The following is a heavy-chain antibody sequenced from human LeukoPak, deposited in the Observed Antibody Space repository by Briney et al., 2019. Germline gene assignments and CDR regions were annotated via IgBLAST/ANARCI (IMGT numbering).Heavy chain of an antibody. CDR3: AKRGVVIRVILVGFHKEAYYFDS. J-gene: IGHJ4*02. V-gene: IGHV3-23*01. CDR2: IRGSGGST. Sequence: PGGSLRLSCAVAGITLSNYGMTWVRQAPGKGLDWVAGIRGSGGSTNYVDSVKGRFTISRDNPKNTLYLQMNSLRAEDTAVYFCAKRGVVIRVILVGFHKEAYYFDSWGQGALVTVSS. CDR1: GITLSNYG. D-gene: IGHD3-22*01.